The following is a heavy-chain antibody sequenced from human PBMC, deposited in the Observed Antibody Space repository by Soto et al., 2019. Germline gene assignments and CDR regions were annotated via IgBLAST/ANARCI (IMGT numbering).Heavy chain of an antibody. CDR1: GDSISNYY. D-gene: IGHD3-10*01. Sequence: PSETLSLTCSVSGDSISNYYCSWIRQPPWKGLEWIGYIYYSGSTNYNPSLKSRVTMSVDTSKNQFSLKLTSVTAADTAVYYCARADYGSGSSYYYYHGMDVWGQGTTVTVSS. CDR3: ARADYGSGSSYYYYHGMDV. V-gene: IGHV4-59*01. J-gene: IGHJ6*02. CDR2: IYYSGST.